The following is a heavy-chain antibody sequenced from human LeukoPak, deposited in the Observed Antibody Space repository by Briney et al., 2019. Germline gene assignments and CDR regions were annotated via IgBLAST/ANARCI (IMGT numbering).Heavy chain of an antibody. J-gene: IGHJ6*03. CDR1: GFSVRTKY. V-gene: IGHV3-21*01. D-gene: IGHD1-1*01. Sequence: GGSLRLSCAASGFSVRTKYMTWVRQAPGKGLEWVSSISSSSSYIYYADSVKGRFTISRDNAKNSLYLQMNSLRAEDTAVYYCARGQQSTGSQKNYYMDVWGKGTTVTVSS. CDR3: ARGQQSTGSQKNYYMDV. CDR2: ISSSSSYI.